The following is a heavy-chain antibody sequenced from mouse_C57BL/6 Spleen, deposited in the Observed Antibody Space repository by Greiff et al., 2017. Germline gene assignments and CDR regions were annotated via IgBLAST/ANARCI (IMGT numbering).Heavy chain of an antibody. CDR1: GFTFSDYG. J-gene: IGHJ4*01. Sequence: EVKLMESGGGLVKPGGSLKLSCAASGFTFSDYGMHWVRQAPEKGLEWVAYISSGSSTIYYADTVKGRFTISRDNAKNTLFLQMTSLRAEDKGMYLCARRTTVGGYYYAMDYWGQGTSVTVSS. CDR3: ARRTTVGGYYYAMDY. V-gene: IGHV5-17*01. D-gene: IGHD1-1*01. CDR2: ISSGSSTI.